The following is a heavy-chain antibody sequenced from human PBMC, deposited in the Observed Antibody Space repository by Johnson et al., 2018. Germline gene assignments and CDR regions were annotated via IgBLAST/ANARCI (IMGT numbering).Heavy chain of an antibody. Sequence: QVQLVQSGGGVVQPGRSLRLSCAASGFTFSSYCMYWVRQAPGKGLEWVAVISYDGSNKYYADSVKGRFTISRDNSKNTLYLQMHSLRAEDTAVYFIAREEAARPHSMDVWGKGTTVTVSS. CDR1: GFTFSSYC. CDR2: ISYDGSNK. J-gene: IGHJ6*03. V-gene: IGHV3-30*03. D-gene: IGHD6-6*01. CDR3: AREEAARPHSMDV.